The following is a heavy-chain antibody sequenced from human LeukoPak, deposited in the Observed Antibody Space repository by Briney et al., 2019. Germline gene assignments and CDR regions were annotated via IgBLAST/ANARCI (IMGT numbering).Heavy chain of an antibody. D-gene: IGHD6-19*01. CDR3: ARGPYSGDWHFDF. J-gene: IGHJ4*02. Sequence: GASVKVSCKASGYTFTSCFIHWVRQAPGQGLEWMGVINPSGGSTSYAQKVQGRVTMTRDTSTSTVSMELSSLRFEDTAVYYCARGPYSGDWHFDFWGQGTLVTVSS. CDR1: GYTFTSCF. CDR2: INPSGGST. V-gene: IGHV1-46*01.